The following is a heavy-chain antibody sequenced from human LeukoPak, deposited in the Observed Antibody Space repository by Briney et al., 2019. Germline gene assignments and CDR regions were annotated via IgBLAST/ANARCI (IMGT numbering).Heavy chain of an antibody. J-gene: IGHJ1*01. CDR3: ATYSSSNGREFQY. CDR1: GFTFSNYW. D-gene: IGHD2-2*01. CDR2: IQQHGSET. V-gene: IGHV3-7*01. Sequence: GGSLRLSCEGSGFTFSNYWMSWVRQAPGKGLEWVANIQQHGSETYYGDSVKGRFTISRDNAKNSLYPQMNSLRAEDTAVYYCATYSSSNGREFQYWGQGTLVTVSS.